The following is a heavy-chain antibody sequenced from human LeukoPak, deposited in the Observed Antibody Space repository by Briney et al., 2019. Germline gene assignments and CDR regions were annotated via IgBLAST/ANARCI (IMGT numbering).Heavy chain of an antibody. CDR2: IYHSGST. D-gene: IGHD5-18*01. CDR3: ARGYNYGHGFDY. CDR1: GGSISSSNW. V-gene: IGHV4-4*02. J-gene: IGHJ4*02. Sequence: SGTLSLTCAVSGGSISSSNWWSWVRQPPGKGLEWIGEIYHSGSTNYNPSLKSRITISLDTSKNQFSLKLSSVTAADTAVYYCARGYNYGHGFDYWGQGTLVTVSS.